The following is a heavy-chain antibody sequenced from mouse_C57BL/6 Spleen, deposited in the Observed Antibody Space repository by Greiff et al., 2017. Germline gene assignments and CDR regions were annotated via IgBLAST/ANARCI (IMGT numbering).Heavy chain of an antibody. D-gene: IGHD1-1*01. CDR2: IRNKANGYTT. Sequence: DVKLVESGGGLVQPGGSLSLSCAASGFTFTDYYMSWVRQPPGKALEWLGFIRNKANGYTTEYSASVKGRFTISRDNSQSILYLQMNALRAEDSATYYCARTTVVADYFDYWGQGTTLTVPS. V-gene: IGHV7-3*01. J-gene: IGHJ2*01. CDR1: GFTFTDYY. CDR3: ARTTVVADYFDY.